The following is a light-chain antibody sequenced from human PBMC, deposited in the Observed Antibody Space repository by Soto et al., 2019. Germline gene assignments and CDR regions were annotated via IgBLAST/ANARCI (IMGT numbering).Light chain of an antibody. Sequence: EIVMTQSPVTLSVCLGERATLSCRASQSVSSSLAWYQQKPGQAPRLLIYGASTRATGIPARFSGSGSGTEFTLTISSLQSEDVAVYYCQQYNNWPRTFGQGTKVDI. J-gene: IGKJ1*01. CDR3: QQYNNWPRT. CDR1: QSVSSS. CDR2: GAS. V-gene: IGKV3-15*01.